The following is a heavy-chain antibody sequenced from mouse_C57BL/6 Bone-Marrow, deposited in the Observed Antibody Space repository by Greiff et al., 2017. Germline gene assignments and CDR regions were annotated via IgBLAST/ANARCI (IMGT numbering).Heavy chain of an antibody. CDR1: GYTFTDYN. D-gene: IGHD1-1*01. Sequence: VQLQQSGPELVKPGASVKMSCKASGYTFTDYNMHWVKQSHGKSLEWIGYINPNNGGTSYNQKFKGKATLTVNKSSSTAYMELRSLTSEDYAVYYCATKGGITTDYAMDYWGQGTSVTVSS. J-gene: IGHJ4*01. CDR2: INPNNGGT. V-gene: IGHV1-22*01. CDR3: ATKGGITTDYAMDY.